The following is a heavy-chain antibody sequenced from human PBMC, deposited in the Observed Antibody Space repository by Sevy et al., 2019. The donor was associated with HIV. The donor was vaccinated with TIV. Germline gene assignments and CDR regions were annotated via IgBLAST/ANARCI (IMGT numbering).Heavy chain of an antibody. CDR3: VRRFSISMVHGWAYGMDV. J-gene: IGHJ6*02. D-gene: IGHD3-10*01. V-gene: IGHV4-39*01. CDR2: ISYSGTT. CDR1: GGSIISSSYL. Sequence: SESLSLTCTVSGGSIISSSYLWGWIRQTPGKGLEFIGSISYSGTTHYNPSLKSRITVSVDTSKNLFSLKLSSVTAADTAVYYCVRRFSISMVHGWAYGMDVWGQGTTVTVSS.